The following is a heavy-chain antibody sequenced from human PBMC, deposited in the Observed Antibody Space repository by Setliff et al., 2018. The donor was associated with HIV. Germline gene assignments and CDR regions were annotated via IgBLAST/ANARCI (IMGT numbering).Heavy chain of an antibody. V-gene: IGHV1-3*04. J-gene: IGHJ5*01. D-gene: IGHD5-12*01. Sequence: ASVKVSCKASGYSFASHSLHWVRQAPGRGLEWMGWINTGNGNTKYSQKFQDRVTITRDTSANTGYMELSGLRSEDTAVYYCARDRVPKRGYTYREPDFDSWGQGTLVTVSS. CDR3: ARDRVPKRGYTYREPDFDS. CDR1: GYSFASHS. CDR2: INTGNGNT.